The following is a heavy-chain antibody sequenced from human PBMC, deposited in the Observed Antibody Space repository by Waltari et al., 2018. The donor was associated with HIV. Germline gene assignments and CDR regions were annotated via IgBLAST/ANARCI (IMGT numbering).Heavy chain of an antibody. D-gene: IGHD2-2*01. V-gene: IGHV3-48*01. CDR2: FRSTGDTK. CDR1: GFSFHPYA. J-gene: IGHJ5*02. Sequence: EVRLVAPGGALLQPGGYLSFSCAASGFSFHPYARQCSRQAPGKGLEWISFFRSTGDTKQDAESVRGRFTISRDNAKNSRYRQMNSLRAEDTAIYYCARDRMVVIPPAPTWFVPWGQGTLVTVSS. CDR3: ARDRMVVIPPAPTWFVP.